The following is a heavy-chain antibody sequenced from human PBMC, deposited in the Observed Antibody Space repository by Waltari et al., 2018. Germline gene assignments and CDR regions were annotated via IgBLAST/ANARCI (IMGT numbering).Heavy chain of an antibody. CDR3: ARGLLTGYYTDAFDI. Sequence: QVQLQQWGAGLLKPSETLSLTCAVYGGSFSGYYWSWIRQPPGKGLEWIGEINHSGSTNYNPSLKSRVTISVDTSKNQFSLKLSSVTAADTAVYYCARGLLTGYYTDAFDIWGQGTMVIVSS. D-gene: IGHD3-9*01. CDR2: INHSGST. CDR1: GGSFSGYY. J-gene: IGHJ3*02. V-gene: IGHV4-34*01.